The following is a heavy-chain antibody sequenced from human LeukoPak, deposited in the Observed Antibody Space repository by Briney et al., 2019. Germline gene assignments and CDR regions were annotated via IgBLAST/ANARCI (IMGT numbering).Heavy chain of an antibody. D-gene: IGHD3-16*01. V-gene: IGHV3-74*01. Sequence: GGSLRLSCAASGFTFSSYAMSWVRQAPGKGLVWVSRINSDGSSTSYADSVKGRFTISRDNAKNTLYLQMNSLRAEDTAVYYCAREDAEAYHFDYWGQGTLVTVSS. CDR2: INSDGSST. J-gene: IGHJ4*02. CDR3: AREDAEAYHFDY. CDR1: GFTFSSYA.